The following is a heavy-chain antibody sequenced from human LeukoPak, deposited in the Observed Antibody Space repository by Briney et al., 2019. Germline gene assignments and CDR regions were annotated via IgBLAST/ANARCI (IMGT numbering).Heavy chain of an antibody. CDR3: ARVFDSSGWRYVRGYYFDY. V-gene: IGHV3-53*01. D-gene: IGHD6-19*01. CDR1: GFTVSSNY. Sequence: QPGGSLRLSCAASGFTVSSNYMSWVRQAPGKGLEWVSVIYSGGSTYHADSVKGRFTISRDNSKNTLYLQMNSLRAEDTAVYYCARVFDSSGWRYVRGYYFDYWGQGTLVTVSS. CDR2: IYSGGST. J-gene: IGHJ4*02.